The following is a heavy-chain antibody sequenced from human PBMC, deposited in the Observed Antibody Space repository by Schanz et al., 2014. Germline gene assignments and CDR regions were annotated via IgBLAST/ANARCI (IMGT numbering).Heavy chain of an antibody. D-gene: IGHD3-10*01. J-gene: IGHJ6*02. Sequence: VQLVESGGGVVQFGRSLRLSCEASGFDFNSYSMNWVRQVPGKGLEWLSYIATSSSTRHYADSVKGRFTISRDNAKNSLFLQMNSLRVEDTAVYYCARLPVGYGSGIWDVWGQGTSVTVSS. CDR1: GFDFNSYS. CDR3: ARLPVGYGSGIWDV. V-gene: IGHV3-48*01. CDR2: IATSSSTR.